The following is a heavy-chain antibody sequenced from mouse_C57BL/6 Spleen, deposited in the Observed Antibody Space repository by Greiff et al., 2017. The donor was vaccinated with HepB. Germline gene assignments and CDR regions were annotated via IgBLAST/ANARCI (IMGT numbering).Heavy chain of an antibody. D-gene: IGHD1-1*01. J-gene: IGHJ1*03. CDR3: ARRTTVVATEGYFDV. CDR1: GYTFTSYG. Sequence: VQLQQSGAELARPGASVKLSCKASGYTFTSYGISWVKQRTGQGLEWIGEIYPRSGNTYYNEKFKGKATLTADKSSSTAYMELRSLTSEDSAVYFCARRTTVVATEGYFDVWGTGTTVTVSS. V-gene: IGHV1-81*01. CDR2: IYPRSGNT.